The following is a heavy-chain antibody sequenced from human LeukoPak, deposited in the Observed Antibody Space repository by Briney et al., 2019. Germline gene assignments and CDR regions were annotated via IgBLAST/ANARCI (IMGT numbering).Heavy chain of an antibody. CDR2: ISSSSSYI. D-gene: IGHD6-13*01. V-gene: IGHV3-21*01. Sequence: PGRSLRLSCAASGFTFSSYSMNWVRLAPGKGLEWVSSISSSSSYIYYADSVKGRFTISRDNAKNSLYLQMNSLRAEDTAVYYCARDPGRSRLYYFDYWGQGTLVTVSS. CDR1: GFTFSSYS. CDR3: ARDPGRSRLYYFDY. J-gene: IGHJ4*02.